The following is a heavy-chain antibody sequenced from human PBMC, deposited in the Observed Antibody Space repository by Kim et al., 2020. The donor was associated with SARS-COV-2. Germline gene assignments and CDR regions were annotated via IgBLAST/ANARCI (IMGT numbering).Heavy chain of an antibody. CDR3: ARSTSDYFDV. V-gene: IGHV3-48*02. J-gene: IGHJ4*02. CDR2: IAETSTPT. CDR1: GFTFSHYS. Sequence: GGSLRLSCAASGFTFSHYSMNWVRQAPGKGLEWISYIAETSTPTYYADSVKGRFTISRDNVKNLLYLQINSLRDEDTAIYYCARSTSDYFDVWGQGILVT. D-gene: IGHD2-2*01.